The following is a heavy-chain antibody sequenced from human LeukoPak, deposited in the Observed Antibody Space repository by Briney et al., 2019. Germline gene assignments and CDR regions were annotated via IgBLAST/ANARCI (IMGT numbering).Heavy chain of an antibody. CDR3: ARTESGDYIRDFDY. Sequence: SETLSLTCTVSGGSIRSGDYYWGWIRQRPGKGLEWIGYIHYSGSTFYNPSLKSRLTISVDTSKDQFSLRLNSVTAADTAVYYCARTESGDYIRDFDYWGQGTLVTVSS. V-gene: IGHV4-31*03. CDR2: IHYSGST. CDR1: GGSIRSGDYY. D-gene: IGHD4-17*01. J-gene: IGHJ4*02.